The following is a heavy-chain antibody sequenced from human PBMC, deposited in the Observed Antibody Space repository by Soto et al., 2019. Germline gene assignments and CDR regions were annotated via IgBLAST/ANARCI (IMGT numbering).Heavy chain of an antibody. CDR3: ARALPRRYSYDSSGYYYVFDY. V-gene: IGHV1-18*01. D-gene: IGHD3-22*01. CDR1: GYTFTSYG. Sequence: QVQLVQSGAEVKKPGASVKVSCKASGYTFTSYGISWVRQAPGQGLEWMGWISAYNGNTNYAQKLQGRVTMTTDTSTSTAYMELRSLRSDDTAVYYCARALPRRYSYDSSGYYYVFDYWGQGTLVTVSS. CDR2: ISAYNGNT. J-gene: IGHJ4*02.